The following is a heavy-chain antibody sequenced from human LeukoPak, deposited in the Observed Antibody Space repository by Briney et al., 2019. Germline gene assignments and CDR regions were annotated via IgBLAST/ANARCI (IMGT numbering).Heavy chain of an antibody. CDR1: GYTFIGYY. CDR3: ATYYGSGSYYTMYY. V-gene: IGHV1-2*02. J-gene: IGHJ4*02. CDR2: INPNSGDT. D-gene: IGHD3-10*01. Sequence: GASVKVSCKASGYTFIGYYMHWVRQAPGQGLEWMGWINPNSGDTNYAQNFQGRVTMTRDTSISTAYMELSSLRSDDTAVYYCATYYGSGSYYTMYYWGQGTLVTVSS.